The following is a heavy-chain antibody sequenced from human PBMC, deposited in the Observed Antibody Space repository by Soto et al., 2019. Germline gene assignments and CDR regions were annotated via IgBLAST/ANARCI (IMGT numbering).Heavy chain of an antibody. J-gene: IGHJ5*02. CDR3: ARPYGSGSYSPNWFDP. CDR1: GFTFSSYA. D-gene: IGHD3-10*01. V-gene: IGHV3-30-3*01. CDR2: ISYDGSNK. Sequence: GGSLRLSCAASGFTFSSYAMSWVRQAPGKGLEWVAVISYDGSNKYYADSVKGRFTISRDNSKNTLYLQMNSLRAEDTAVYYCARPYGSGSYSPNWFDPWGQGTLVTVSS.